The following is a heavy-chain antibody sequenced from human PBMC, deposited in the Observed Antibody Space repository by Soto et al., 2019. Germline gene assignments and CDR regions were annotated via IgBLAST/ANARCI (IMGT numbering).Heavy chain of an antibody. CDR2: INAGNGNT. D-gene: IGHD1-20*01. Sequence: ASVKVSCKASGYTLTSYDMHWVRQAPGQRLEWMGWINAGNGNTKYSQKFQGRVTITRDTSASTAYMELSSLRSEDTAVYYCARDQITGILDYWGQGTLVTISS. CDR3: ARDQITGILDY. J-gene: IGHJ4*02. V-gene: IGHV1-3*01. CDR1: GYTLTSYD.